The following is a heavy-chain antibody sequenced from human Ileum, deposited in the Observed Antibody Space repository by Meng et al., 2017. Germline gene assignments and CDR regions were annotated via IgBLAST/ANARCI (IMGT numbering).Heavy chain of an antibody. D-gene: IGHD2-15*01. CDR1: VGSISSSFY. CDR2: IYLAGSP. Sequence: QVQLQEPGPGLVEPSGTLSLTCTVSVGSISSSFYWSWVRQSQGKGLEWIGQIYLAGSPNYNPSLESRVTISVDKSKNQFSLRLTSVTAADTAIFYCVRHGGKYFDSWGQGTLVTVSS. J-gene: IGHJ4*02. CDR3: VRHGGKYFDS. V-gene: IGHV4-4*02.